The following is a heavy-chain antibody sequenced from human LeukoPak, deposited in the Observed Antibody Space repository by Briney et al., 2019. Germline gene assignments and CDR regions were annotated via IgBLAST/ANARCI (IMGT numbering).Heavy chain of an antibody. CDR3: ARHLRNSFFDY. CDR1: AGSLSNYY. Sequence: PSETLSPTYTVSAGSLSNYYWSWIRQPPGKGLEWIGYIYYSGSTSYYPSLESRVTISVDTSKTQFSLKLSSVTAADTAVYYCARHLRNSFFDYWGQGTLVTVSS. CDR2: IYYSGST. V-gene: IGHV4-59*08. J-gene: IGHJ4*02. D-gene: IGHD2/OR15-2a*01.